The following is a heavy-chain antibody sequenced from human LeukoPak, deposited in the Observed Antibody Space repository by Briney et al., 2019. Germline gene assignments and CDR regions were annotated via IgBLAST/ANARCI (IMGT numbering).Heavy chain of an antibody. V-gene: IGHV4-39*01. CDR1: GDSITNGNYF. CDR2: VFYNGNT. CDR3: ARRSPLVVVTAAHYYDY. D-gene: IGHD2-21*02. Sequence: ASETLSLTCTVSGDSITNGNYFWGWIRQPPGQGLEWIGEVFYNGNTHYNPSLKSRVIISTDTSKNQFSLTLTAVTASDTAIYYCARRSPLVVVTAAHYYDYWGQGTLVTVSS. J-gene: IGHJ4*02.